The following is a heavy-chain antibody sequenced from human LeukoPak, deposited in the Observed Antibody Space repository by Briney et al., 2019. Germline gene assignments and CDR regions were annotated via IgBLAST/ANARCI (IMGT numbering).Heavy chain of an antibody. CDR1: GDSVSSKNGA. D-gene: IGHD6-19*01. CDR2: TYYRSKWYY. V-gene: IGHV6-1*01. CDR3: ARDEGNTGWYTFDY. Sequence: SRTLSVTCAISGDSVSSKNGAWNWIRQSPSRGLEWLGRTYYRSKWYYDYAESMKGRVTINPDTSKNQFSLQLNSVTPEDTAVYYCARDEGNTGWYTFDYWGQGSLVTVTS. J-gene: IGHJ4*02.